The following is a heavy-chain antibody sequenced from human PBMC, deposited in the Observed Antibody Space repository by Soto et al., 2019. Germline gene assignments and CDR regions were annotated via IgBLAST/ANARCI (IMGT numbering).Heavy chain of an antibody. CDR3: ARAGTLHDSSAYYYVY. CDR2: IIPVFGKA. V-gene: IGHV1-69*13. J-gene: IGHJ4*02. Sequence: SVNVSCKASGGTFSRYAISWVRQAPGQGLEWMGGIIPVFGKANYAEKVQGRVTITADESTNTGYMELKSLTREDTAIYYCARAGTLHDSSAYYYVYWGQGTPVTVSS. CDR1: GGTFSRYA. D-gene: IGHD3-22*01.